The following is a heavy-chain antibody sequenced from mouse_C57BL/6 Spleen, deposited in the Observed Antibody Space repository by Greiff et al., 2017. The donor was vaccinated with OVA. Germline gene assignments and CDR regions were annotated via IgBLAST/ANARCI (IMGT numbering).Heavy chain of an antibody. J-gene: IGHJ2*01. D-gene: IGHD4-1*01. CDR1: GFTFSDYG. Sequence: DVHLVESGGGLVKPGGSLKLSCAASGFTFSDYGMHWVRQAPEKGLEWVAYISSGSSTIYYADTVKGRFTISRDNAKNTLFLQMTSLRSEDTAMYYCARLLTYYFDYWGQGTTLTVSS. CDR2: ISSGSSTI. V-gene: IGHV5-17*01. CDR3: ARLLTYYFDY.